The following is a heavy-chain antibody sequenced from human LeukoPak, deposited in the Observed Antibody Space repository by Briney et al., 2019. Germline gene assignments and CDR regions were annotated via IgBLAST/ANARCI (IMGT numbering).Heavy chain of an antibody. V-gene: IGHV3-66*01. J-gene: IGHJ4*02. CDR3: ARDLGYTTDY. CDR1: GFIVSSSY. D-gene: IGHD3-16*01. CDR2: IDNSGTT. Sequence: GGSLRLSRAASGFIVSSSYMSWVRQAPGKGLEWLSIIDNSGTTYAESVKGRFTISRDNSKNTVFLQMNSLRGEDTAIYFCARDLGYTTDYWGQGTLVTVSS.